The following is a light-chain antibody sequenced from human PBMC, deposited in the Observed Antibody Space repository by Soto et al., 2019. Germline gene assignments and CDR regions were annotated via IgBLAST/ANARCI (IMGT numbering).Light chain of an antibody. J-gene: IGLJ3*02. Sequence: QSVLTQPPSASGTPGQRVTISCSGSSYNIGSNTVNWYQQLPGTAPKLLIYSNNQRPSGVPDRVSGSKSGTSASLAISGLQYEDEADYYCAAWDDSLNGPVFGGGTKLTVL. CDR3: AAWDDSLNGPV. CDR1: SYNIGSNT. CDR2: SNN. V-gene: IGLV1-44*01.